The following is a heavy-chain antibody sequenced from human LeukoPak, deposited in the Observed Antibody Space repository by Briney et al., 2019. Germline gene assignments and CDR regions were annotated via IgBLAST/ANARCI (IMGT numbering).Heavy chain of an antibody. CDR3: ARGLTHRMYYSEGGDACDI. CDR2: INPYNGNT. V-gene: IGHV1-18*01. J-gene: IGHJ3*02. D-gene: IGHD3-22*01. Sequence: ASVKVSCKASGYIFTSYGISWVRQAPGQGLEWMGWINPYNGNTKYAQKFQGRVTMTTDTSTNTAYMELRSLRSDDTAVYYCARGLTHRMYYSEGGDACDIWGQGTMF. CDR1: GYIFTSYG.